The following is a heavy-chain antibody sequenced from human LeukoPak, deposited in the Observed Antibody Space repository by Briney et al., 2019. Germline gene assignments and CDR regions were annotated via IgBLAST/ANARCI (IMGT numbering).Heavy chain of an antibody. J-gene: IGHJ5*02. CDR1: GGSIGSYY. CDR2: ISYSGST. V-gene: IGHV4-59*01. D-gene: IGHD5-12*01. CDR3: ARGGSGDALNSFDP. Sequence: SETLSLTCTVSGGSIGSYYWSWIQQPPGKGLEWIGHISYSGSTNYNPSLKSRVTISVDTSKNQFSLKLSSVTAADTAVYYCARGGSGDALNSFDPWGQGTLVTVSS.